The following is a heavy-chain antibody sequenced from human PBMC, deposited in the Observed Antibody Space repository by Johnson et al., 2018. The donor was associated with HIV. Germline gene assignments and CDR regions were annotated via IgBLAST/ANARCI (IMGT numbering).Heavy chain of an antibody. Sequence: HVQLVESGGGVVQPGRSLRLSCAASGFTFSSYAMHWVRQAPGKGLEWVAVISYDGSNKYYADSVKGRFTISRDNSKNTLYLQMNSLRAEDTAVYYCASIYSYGLRAAFDIWGQGTMVTVSS. CDR3: ASIYSYGLRAAFDI. J-gene: IGHJ3*02. V-gene: IGHV3-30*04. CDR2: ISYDGSNK. D-gene: IGHD5-18*01. CDR1: GFTFSSYA.